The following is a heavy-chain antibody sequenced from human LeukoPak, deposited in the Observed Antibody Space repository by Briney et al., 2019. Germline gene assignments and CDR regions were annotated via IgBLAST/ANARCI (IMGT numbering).Heavy chain of an antibody. CDR2: IYHSGST. CDR3: ARVVVTSEGKWIDY. CDR1: GGSISSGGYY. J-gene: IGHJ4*02. D-gene: IGHD3-16*02. V-gene: IGHV4-61*08. Sequence: SETLSLTCTVSGGSISSGGYYWSWIRQPPGKGLEWIGYIYHSGSTYYNPSLKSRVTISVDTSKNQFSLKLSSVTAADTAVYYCARVVVTSEGKWIDYWGQGTLVTVSS.